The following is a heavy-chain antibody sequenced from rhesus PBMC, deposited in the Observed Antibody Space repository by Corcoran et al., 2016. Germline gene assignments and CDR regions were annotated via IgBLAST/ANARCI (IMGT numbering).Heavy chain of an antibody. V-gene: IGHV4-76*01. CDR2: IYGSNGDT. CDR3: ARRHGPFDY. J-gene: IGHJ4*01. CDR1: GGSISRDSD. Sequence: QVQLQESGPGVLKPSETLSLTCAVSGGSISRDSDWSWIRTPPGKGLECIGYIYGSNGDTNYNPSLKTRVTISKDASRNQFSLRLKSVTAADTAVYYCARRHGPFDYWGQGLLVTVSS.